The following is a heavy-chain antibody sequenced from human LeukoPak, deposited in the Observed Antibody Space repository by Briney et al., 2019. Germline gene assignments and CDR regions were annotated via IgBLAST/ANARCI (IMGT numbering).Heavy chain of an antibody. Sequence: GGSLRLSCAASGFTFSSYAMSWVRQAPGKGLEWVSAISGSGGSTYYADSVKGRFTISRDNSKNTLYLQMNSLRAEDTAVYYCAKAGTTVTTLDYYYYGMDVWGQGTTVTVSS. J-gene: IGHJ6*02. CDR2: ISGSGGST. CDR1: GFTFSSYA. V-gene: IGHV3-23*01. CDR3: AKAGTTVTTLDYYYYGMDV. D-gene: IGHD4-17*01.